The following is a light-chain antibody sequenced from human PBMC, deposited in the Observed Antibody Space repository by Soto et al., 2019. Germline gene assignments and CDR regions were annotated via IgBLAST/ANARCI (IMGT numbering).Light chain of an antibody. CDR3: QQYNDWPPNT. J-gene: IGKJ5*01. Sequence: EIVMTQSPATLSVSPGERATLSCRASQSVSNNFAWYQQKPGQAPRLLIYGASTRTTGIPARFSGSGSGTEFTLTISSLQSEDFAVYYCQQYNDWPPNTFGQGTRLEIK. CDR2: GAS. CDR1: QSVSNN. V-gene: IGKV3-15*01.